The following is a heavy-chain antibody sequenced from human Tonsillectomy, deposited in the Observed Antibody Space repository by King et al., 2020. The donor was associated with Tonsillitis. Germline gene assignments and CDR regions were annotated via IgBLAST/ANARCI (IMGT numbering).Heavy chain of an antibody. CDR2: IYWNDDK. J-gene: IGHJ4*02. D-gene: IGHD3-10*01. V-gene: IGHV2-5*01. Sequence: TLKESGPTLVKPTQTLTLTCTFSGFSLSTSGVGVGWIRQPPGKAPEWLALIYWNDDKRYSPSLKSRLTITKDTSKKQVVLTMTNMDPVDTATYYCARGRGGSGSSLFDFWGQGTLVTVSS. CDR1: GFSLSTSGVG. CDR3: ARGRGGSGSSLFDF.